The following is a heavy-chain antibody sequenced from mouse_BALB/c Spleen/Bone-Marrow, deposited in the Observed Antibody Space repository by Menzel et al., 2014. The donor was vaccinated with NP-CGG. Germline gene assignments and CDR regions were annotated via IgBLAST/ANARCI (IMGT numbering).Heavy chain of an antibody. CDR3: ARGKDAMDY. Sequence: QVQLPQSGPELVKPGASVKISCKASGYAFSSSWMNWVKQRPGQGLEWIGRIYPGDGDTNYNEKFKGKATLTADTSSSTAYMQLSSLTAEDSAVYFCARGKDAMDYWGQGTSVTVSS. CDR1: GYAFSSSW. V-gene: IGHV1-82*01. J-gene: IGHJ4*01. CDR2: IYPGDGDT.